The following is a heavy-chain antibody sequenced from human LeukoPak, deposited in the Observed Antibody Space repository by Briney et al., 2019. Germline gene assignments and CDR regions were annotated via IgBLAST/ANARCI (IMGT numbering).Heavy chain of an antibody. CDR3: ARDYSWAFDY. D-gene: IGHD1-26*01. CDR1: GFTFSIYN. J-gene: IGHJ4*02. V-gene: IGHV3-30*03. Sequence: GGSLRLSCAASGFTFSIYNMNWVRQAPGKGLEWVAVISYDGSNKYYADSVKGRFTISRDNSKDTVDLQMNSLRADDTAVYYCARDYSWAFDYWGQGTLVTVSS. CDR2: ISYDGSNK.